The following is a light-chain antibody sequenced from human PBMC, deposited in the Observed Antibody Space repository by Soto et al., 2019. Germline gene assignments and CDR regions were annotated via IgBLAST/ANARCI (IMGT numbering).Light chain of an antibody. J-gene: IGLJ1*01. Sequence: QSVLTQPPSVSGAPGQRVTISCTGSSSNIGAGYDVHWYQQLPGTAPKLLIYGNSNRPSGVPDRFSGSKSGTSASLAITGLQAEDEADYYCISYTGSDTSYVFGTGTKVTVL. CDR1: SSNIGAGYD. CDR2: GNS. V-gene: IGLV1-40*01. CDR3: ISYTGSDTSYV.